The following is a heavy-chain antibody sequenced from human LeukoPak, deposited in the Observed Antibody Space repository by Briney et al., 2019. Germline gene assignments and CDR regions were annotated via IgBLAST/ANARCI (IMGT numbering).Heavy chain of an antibody. J-gene: IGHJ2*01. Sequence: GGSLRLSCAASGFTFSSYWMSWVRQAPGKGLEWVANIKQDGSEKYYVDSVKGRFTISRDNAKNSLYLQMNSLRAEDTAVYYGAKGRAPAVPNGYFGLGGRGPLATFSS. CDR2: IKQDGSEK. CDR1: GFTFSSYW. CDR3: AKGRAPAVPNGYFGL. D-gene: IGHD2-2*01. V-gene: IGHV3-7*01.